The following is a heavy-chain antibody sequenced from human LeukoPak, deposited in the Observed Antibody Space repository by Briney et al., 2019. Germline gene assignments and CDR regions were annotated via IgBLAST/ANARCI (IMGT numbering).Heavy chain of an antibody. CDR2: ISAYNGNT. V-gene: IGHV1-18*01. CDR1: GYTFTSYG. D-gene: IGHD5-12*01. CDR3: ARGGQVARIWFDP. Sequence: ASVRVSCKASGYTFTSYGISWVRQAAGKGLEWMGWISAYNGNTNYAQKLQGRVTMTTDTSTITVYMELRSVRADDTAVYYCARGGQVARIWFDPWGQGTLVTVSS. J-gene: IGHJ5*02.